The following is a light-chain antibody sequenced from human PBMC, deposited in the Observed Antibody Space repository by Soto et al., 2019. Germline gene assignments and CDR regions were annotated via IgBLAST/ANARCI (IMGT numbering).Light chain of an antibody. Sequence: QSALTQPASVSGSPGQTITISCTGTRSDVGGHNYVSWYQQHPGKAPKLMFYEVGNRPSGVPARFSASKSGNSASLTISGLQAEDEADYYCSSYASSISCPLVFGTGTKLTVL. CDR2: EVG. CDR3: SSYASSISCPLV. CDR1: RSDVGGHNY. V-gene: IGLV2-14*01. J-gene: IGLJ1*01.